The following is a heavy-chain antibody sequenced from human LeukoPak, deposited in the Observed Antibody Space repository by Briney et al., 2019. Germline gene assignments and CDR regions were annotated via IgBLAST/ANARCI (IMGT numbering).Heavy chain of an antibody. CDR1: GFTFSSYW. V-gene: IGHV3-7*01. J-gene: IGHJ4*02. CDR2: IKQDGSEK. CDR3: ARDRPRYYYDSSGHYVDY. Sequence: GGSLRLSCAASGFTFSSYWMSWVRQAPGKGLEWVANIKQDGSEKYYVDSVKGRFTISRDNAKNSLYLQMNSLRAEDTAVYYCARDRPRYYYDSSGHYVDYWGQGTLVTVSS. D-gene: IGHD3-22*01.